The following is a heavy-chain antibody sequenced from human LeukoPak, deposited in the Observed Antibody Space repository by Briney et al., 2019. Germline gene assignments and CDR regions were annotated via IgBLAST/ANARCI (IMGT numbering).Heavy chain of an antibody. CDR3: ARPSSYDYGDYAFDY. V-gene: IGHV1-69*13. CDR2: IIPFFGTV. CDR1: GGSFRGYA. D-gene: IGHD4-17*01. J-gene: IGHJ4*02. Sequence: SVKVSCKASGGSFRGYAISWVRQAPGQGLEWMGEIIPFFGTVNYAQKFQDRVTITADESTSTAYMEVSSLKSEDTAVFYCARPSSYDYGDYAFDYWGQGTLVTVSS.